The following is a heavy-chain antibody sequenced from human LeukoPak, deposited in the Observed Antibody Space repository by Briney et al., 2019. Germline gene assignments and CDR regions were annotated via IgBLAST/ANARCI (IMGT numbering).Heavy chain of an antibody. CDR2: IYYSGST. Sequence: SETLSLTCTVSGYSISSGYYWGWIRQPPGKGLEWIGSIYYSGSTYYNPSLKSRVTISVDTSKNQFSLKLSSVTAADTAVYYCARDRSQQWLVRRYFDYWGQGTLVTVSS. D-gene: IGHD6-19*01. CDR1: GYSISSGYY. J-gene: IGHJ4*02. V-gene: IGHV4-38-2*02. CDR3: ARDRSQQWLVRRYFDY.